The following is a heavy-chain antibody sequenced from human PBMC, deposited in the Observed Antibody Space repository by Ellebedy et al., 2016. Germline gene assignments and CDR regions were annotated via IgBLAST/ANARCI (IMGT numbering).Heavy chain of an antibody. D-gene: IGHD6-19*01. CDR1: GITFSNYG. V-gene: IGHV3-33*01. J-gene: IGHJ4*02. CDR3: ARDRRGIAVSGNGFGDH. CDR2: IWYDGSKK. Sequence: GGSLRLSCAVSGITFSNYGIHWVRQAPGKGLEWVAIIWYDGSKKYYADSVKGRFTITRDNSKNTLYLKMTSLRAEDTAVYYCARDRRGIAVSGNGFGDHWGQGTLVTVSS.